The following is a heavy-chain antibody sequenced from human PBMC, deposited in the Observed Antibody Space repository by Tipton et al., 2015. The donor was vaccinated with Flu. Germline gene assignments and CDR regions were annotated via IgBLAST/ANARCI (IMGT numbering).Heavy chain of an antibody. D-gene: IGHD3-16*01. V-gene: IGHV5-51*01. CDR2: ISPGDSDT. CDR3: VRHGSTIGEFDY. CDR1: GYTFTTYW. Sequence: VQLVQSGAEVKRPGESLKISCKGSGYTFTTYWIAWVRQMPGKGLEWMGIISPGDSDTRYSPSFQGQVTISADKSINTAYLQWSSLKASDTAMYYCVRHGSTIGEFDYWGQGTLVTVSS. J-gene: IGHJ4*02.